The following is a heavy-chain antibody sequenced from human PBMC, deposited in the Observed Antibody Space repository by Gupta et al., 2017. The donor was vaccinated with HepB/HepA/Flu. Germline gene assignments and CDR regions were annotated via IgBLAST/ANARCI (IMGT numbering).Heavy chain of an antibody. CDR2: IYSGGST. V-gene: IGHV3-66*01. CDR3: AREFSGSTRYFDL. CDR1: GFTVSSNY. J-gene: IGHJ2*01. Sequence: EVQLVESGGGLVQPGGSLRLSCAAYGFTVSSNYMSWVRQAPGKGLEWVSVIYSGGSTYYADSVKGRFTISRDNSKNTLYLQMNSLRAEDTAVYYCAREFSGSTRYFDLWGRGTLVTVSS. D-gene: IGHD1-26*01.